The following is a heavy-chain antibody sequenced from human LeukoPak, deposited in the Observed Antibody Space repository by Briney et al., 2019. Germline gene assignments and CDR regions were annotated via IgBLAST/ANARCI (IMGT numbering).Heavy chain of an antibody. D-gene: IGHD3-10*01. J-gene: IGHJ4*02. CDR2: ISSNGGAT. CDR3: AGTSNYYGSGSSGRN. Sequence: PGGSLRLSCAASGFTFSTYAMHWVRQAPGKGLEFVAAISSNGGATYYADSVKGRFTISRDNSETTLYLQMGSLRPEDTAVYYCAGTSNYYGSGSSGRNWGQGTLVTVSS. CDR1: GFTFSTYA. V-gene: IGHV3-64*02.